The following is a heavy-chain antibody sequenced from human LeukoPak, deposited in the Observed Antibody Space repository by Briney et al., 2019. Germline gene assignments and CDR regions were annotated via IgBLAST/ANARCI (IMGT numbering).Heavy chain of an antibody. CDR3: ASRVYCSSTSCSFDAFAI. CDR1: GGSISSYY. D-gene: IGHD2-2*01. CDR2: IYTSGST. J-gene: IGHJ3*02. V-gene: IGHV4-4*07. Sequence: SETLSLTCTFSGGSISSYYWSWIRQPAGKGLEWIGGIYTSGSTNYNPSLKSRVTMSVETSKTKSSLHLSSVTAADTAVYYCASRVYCSSTSCSFDAFAIWGQGPMVTVSS.